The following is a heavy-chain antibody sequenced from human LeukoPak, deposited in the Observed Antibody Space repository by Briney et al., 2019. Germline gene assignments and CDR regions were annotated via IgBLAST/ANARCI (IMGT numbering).Heavy chain of an antibody. V-gene: IGHV1-8*01. CDR2: MNPDTGNT. CDR3: ASPAGILTGWRNHYYGMDV. CDR1: GYTFTNYD. J-gene: IGHJ6*02. Sequence: ASVKVSCKASGYTFTNYDINWVRQATGQGLEWLGWMNPDTGNTGSAQKFQGRVTMTRNTSISTAYMELSSLRSDDTAVYYCASPAGILTGWRNHYYGMDVWGQGTTVTVSS. D-gene: IGHD3-9*01.